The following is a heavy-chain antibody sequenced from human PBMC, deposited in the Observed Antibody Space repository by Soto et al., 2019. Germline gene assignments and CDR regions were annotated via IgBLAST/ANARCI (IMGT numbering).Heavy chain of an antibody. D-gene: IGHD3-3*01. CDR2: IWYDGSNK. J-gene: IGHJ4*02. Sequence: QVQLVESGGGVVQPGRSLRLSCAASGFTFSSYGMHWVRQAPGKGLEWVAVIWYDGSNKYYADSVKGRFTISRDNSKNTLYLQMSSLRAEDTAVYYCARDTTIFGVENYFDYWGQGTLVTVSS. CDR1: GFTFSSYG. V-gene: IGHV3-33*01. CDR3: ARDTTIFGVENYFDY.